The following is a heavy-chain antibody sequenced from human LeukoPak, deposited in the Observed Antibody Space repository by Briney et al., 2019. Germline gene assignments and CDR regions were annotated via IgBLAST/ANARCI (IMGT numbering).Heavy chain of an antibody. D-gene: IGHD6-19*01. CDR2: IYDSGTT. CDR1: GFTVSSNY. Sequence: GGSLRLSSATSGFTVSSNYMSWVRQAPGKGLEWVSVIYDSGTTYHADSVKGRFLIFRDTSKNTVDLQMNSLRVEDTAVYYCAGRRSSGWYAYWGQGTLVTVSS. CDR3: AGRRSSGWYAY. J-gene: IGHJ4*02. V-gene: IGHV3-53*01.